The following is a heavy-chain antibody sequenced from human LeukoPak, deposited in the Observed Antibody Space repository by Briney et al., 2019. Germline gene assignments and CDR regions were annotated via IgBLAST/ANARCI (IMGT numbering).Heavy chain of an antibody. D-gene: IGHD3-22*01. V-gene: IGHV3-74*01. CDR1: GFTFISYW. J-gene: IGHJ4*02. CDR2: INSDGTIT. Sequence: PGGSLRLSCAGSGFTFISYWMHWVRQAPGKGLVWVARINSDGTITTYADSVRGRSTISRDNSKNTLYLQMNSLRAEDTAVYFCARDRTSGYYDSVGRLGYFDFWGQGTLVTVSS. CDR3: ARDRTSGYYDSVGRLGYFDF.